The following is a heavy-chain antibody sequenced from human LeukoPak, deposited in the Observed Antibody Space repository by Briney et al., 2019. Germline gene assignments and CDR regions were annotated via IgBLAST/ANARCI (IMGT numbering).Heavy chain of an antibody. Sequence: GGSLRLSCAASGFTFRNHGMHWVRQAPGKGLEWVAVIWYDGSEKYYGDSVKGRFTISRDNSKNTLSLQMNSLRVEDTAIYYCVRDRASTYFDYWAQGTLVTVSS. V-gene: IGHV3-33*01. J-gene: IGHJ4*02. D-gene: IGHD2-2*01. CDR2: IWYDGSEK. CDR1: GFTFRNHG. CDR3: VRDRASTYFDY.